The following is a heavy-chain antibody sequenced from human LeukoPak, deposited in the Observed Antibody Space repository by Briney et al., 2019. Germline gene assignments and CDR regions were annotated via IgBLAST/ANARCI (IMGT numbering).Heavy chain of an antibody. Sequence: SVKVSCKASGGTFTSYAISWVRQAPGQGLEWMGGIIPIFGTANYAQKFQGRVTITADESTSTAYMELSSLRSEDTAVYYCARGTINFGVVTRRFDPWGQGTLVTVSS. D-gene: IGHD3-3*01. CDR2: IIPIFGTA. CDR3: ARGTINFGVVTRRFDP. CDR1: GGTFTSYA. J-gene: IGHJ5*02. V-gene: IGHV1-69*13.